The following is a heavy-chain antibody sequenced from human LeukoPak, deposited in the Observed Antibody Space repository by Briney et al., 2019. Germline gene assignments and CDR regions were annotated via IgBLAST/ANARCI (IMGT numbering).Heavy chain of an antibody. J-gene: IGHJ6*03. V-gene: IGHV3-15*01. CDR1: GFTFSNAW. CDR2: IKSKTDGGTT. Sequence: GGSLRLSCAASGFTFSNAWMSWVRQAPGKGLEWVGRIKSKTDGGTTDYAAPVKGRFTISRDDSKNTLYLQMNSLKTEDTAVYYCTSPTYYYDSSGYGPTGYMDVWGKGTTVTVSS. CDR3: TSPTYYYDSSGYGPTGYMDV. D-gene: IGHD3-22*01.